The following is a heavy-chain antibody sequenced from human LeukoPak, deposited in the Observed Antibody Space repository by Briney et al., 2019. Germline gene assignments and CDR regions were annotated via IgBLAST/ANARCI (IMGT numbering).Heavy chain of an antibody. CDR3: AKEQGQQLVLNPFDY. D-gene: IGHD6-13*01. J-gene: IGHJ4*02. Sequence: GSLRLSCAVSGFTFSGYAMSWVRQAPGKGLEWVSAISGSGGSTYYADSVKGRFTISRDNSKNTLYLQMNSLRAEDTAVYYCAKEQGQQLVLNPFDYWGQGTLVTVSS. V-gene: IGHV3-23*01. CDR2: ISGSGGST. CDR1: GFTFSGYA.